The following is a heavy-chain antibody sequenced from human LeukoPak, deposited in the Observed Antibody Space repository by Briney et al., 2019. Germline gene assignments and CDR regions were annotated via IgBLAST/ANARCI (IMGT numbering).Heavy chain of an antibody. CDR2: ISYDGSNK. CDR1: GFTFSSYA. J-gene: IGHJ5*02. Sequence: GRSLRLSCAASGFTFSSYAMHWVRQAPGKGLEWVAVISYDGSNKYYADSVKGRFTISRDNSKNTLHLQMNSLRAEDTAVYYCARDKAWFGELFSNWFDPWGQGTLVTVSS. CDR3: ARDKAWFGELFSNWFDP. V-gene: IGHV3-30*01. D-gene: IGHD3-10*01.